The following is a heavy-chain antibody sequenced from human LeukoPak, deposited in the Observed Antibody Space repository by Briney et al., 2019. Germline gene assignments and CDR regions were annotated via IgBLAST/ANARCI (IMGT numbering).Heavy chain of an antibody. CDR3: ATANYYDSSGYDY. V-gene: IGHV3-9*01. D-gene: IGHD3-22*01. Sequence: SLRLSCAASGFTFDDYAMHWVRQAPGKGLEWVSGISWNSGSIGYADSVKGRFTISRDNAKNSLYLQMNSLRAEDTALYYCATANYYDSSGYDYWGQGTLVTVSS. J-gene: IGHJ4*02. CDR1: GFTFDDYA. CDR2: ISWNSGSI.